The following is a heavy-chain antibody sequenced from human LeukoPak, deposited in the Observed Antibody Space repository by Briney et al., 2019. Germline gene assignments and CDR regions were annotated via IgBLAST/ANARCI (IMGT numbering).Heavy chain of an antibody. CDR1: GFTVSSNY. Sequence: GGSLRLSCAASGFTVSSNYMSWVRQAPGKGLEWVSVIYSGGRTYYADSVKGRFTISRDNSKNTLYLQMNRLRAEDTAVYYCARDQRSVRGVIDYWGQGTLVTVSS. CDR2: IYSGGRT. CDR3: ARDQRSVRGVIDY. D-gene: IGHD3-10*01. J-gene: IGHJ4*02. V-gene: IGHV3-53*01.